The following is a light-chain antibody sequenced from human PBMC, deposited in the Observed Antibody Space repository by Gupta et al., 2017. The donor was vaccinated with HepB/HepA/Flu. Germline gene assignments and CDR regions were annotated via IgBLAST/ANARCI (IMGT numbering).Light chain of an antibody. CDR1: QDFINY. CDR2: DAS. J-gene: IGKJ1*01. Sequence: DLQMLQSPSSLSASVGDRVTITCKASQDFINYLNWYQQKPGQAPKLLIYDASNLETGVPSRFSGSGSGTDFTFTISSRQPEDFATYYCQQSDNRPRSLGQGTKVEIK. CDR3: QQSDNRPRS. V-gene: IGKV1-33*01.